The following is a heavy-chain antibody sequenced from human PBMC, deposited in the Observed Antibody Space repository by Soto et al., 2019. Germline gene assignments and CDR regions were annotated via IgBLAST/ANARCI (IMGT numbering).Heavy chain of an antibody. CDR1: GDTFSSYA. CDR2: ISPIFGTA. V-gene: IGHV1-69*01. CDR3: AREGSGYRSRSSPMDV. D-gene: IGHD3-22*01. J-gene: IGHJ6*02. Sequence: QVQLVQSGAEVKKPGSSVKVSCKASGDTFSSYAISWVRQAPGQGLEWMGGISPIFGTANYAQKFQGRVTITADESTSTAYMELSSLRSADTAVYYCAREGSGYRSRSSPMDVWGQGTTVTVSS.